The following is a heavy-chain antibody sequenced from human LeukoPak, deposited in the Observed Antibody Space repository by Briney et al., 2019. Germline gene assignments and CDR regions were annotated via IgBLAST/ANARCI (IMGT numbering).Heavy chain of an antibody. D-gene: IGHD6-13*01. CDR3: ARRLKAAAGGAFDI. CDR2: VYYSGST. V-gene: IGHV4-59*01. Sequence: SETLSLTCIVSRGSTNSYYWSWIRQPPGRRLEWIGDVYYSGSTNYTPSLKSRVTISVDTSKTQSSVQLSSVAAADTAVYYCARRLKAAAGGAFDIWGQGTMVTVSS. J-gene: IGHJ3*02. CDR1: RGSTNSYY.